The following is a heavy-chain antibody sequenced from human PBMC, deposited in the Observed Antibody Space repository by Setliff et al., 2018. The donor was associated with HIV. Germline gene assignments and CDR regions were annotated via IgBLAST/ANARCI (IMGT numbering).Heavy chain of an antibody. CDR2: IYITGDT. CDR1: GGSISSHY. Sequence: SETLSLTCTVSGGSISSHYWTWIRQSAGKGLEWIGHIYITGDTDYNPSLKSRVTISEDTSKNQFSLKLSSVTAADTAVYYCARSRTSSGYYGVTGYGMDVWGQGTTVTVSS. J-gene: IGHJ6*02. D-gene: IGHD3-22*01. V-gene: IGHV4-4*07. CDR3: ARSRTSSGYYGVTGYGMDV.